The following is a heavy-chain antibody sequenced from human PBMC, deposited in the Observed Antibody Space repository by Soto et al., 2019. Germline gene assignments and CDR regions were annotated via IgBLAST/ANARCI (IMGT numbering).Heavy chain of an antibody. J-gene: IGHJ6*02. CDR2: IIPIFGTA. V-gene: IGHV1-69*13. CDR3: ASVETQRYYYGMDV. Sequence: SVKVSCKASGGTFSSYAISWVRQALGQGLEWMGGIIPIFGTADYAQKFQGRVTITADESTSTAYMELSSLRSEDTAVYYCASVETQRYYYGMDVWGQGTTVTVS. D-gene: IGHD2-15*01. CDR1: GGTFSSYA.